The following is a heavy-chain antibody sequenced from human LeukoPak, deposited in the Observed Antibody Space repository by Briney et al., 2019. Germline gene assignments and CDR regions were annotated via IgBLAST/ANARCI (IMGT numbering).Heavy chain of an antibody. CDR3: ARGPFRGGSGSYYNY. CDR2: INHSGST. V-gene: IGHV4-34*01. Sequence: SETLSLTCAVYGGSFSGYYWSWICQPPGKGLEWIGEINHSGSTNYNPSLKSRVTISVDTSKNQFSLKLSSVTAADTAVYYCARGPFRGGSGSYYNYWGQGTLVTVSS. D-gene: IGHD3-10*01. J-gene: IGHJ4*02. CDR1: GGSFSGYY.